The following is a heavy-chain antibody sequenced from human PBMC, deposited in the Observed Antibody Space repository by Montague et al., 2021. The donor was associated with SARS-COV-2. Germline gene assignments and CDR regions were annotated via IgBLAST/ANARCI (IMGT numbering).Heavy chain of an antibody. Sequence: SETLSLTCTVSGGSISSYYWSWIRQPPGKGLEWIGYIYYSGSTNYNPPLKSRVTISVDTSKNQFSLMLSSVTAADTAVYYCARARSGRLFDYWGQGTLVTVSS. CDR2: IYYSGST. V-gene: IGHV4-59*01. D-gene: IGHD3-10*01. J-gene: IGHJ4*02. CDR1: GGSISSYY. CDR3: ARARSGRLFDY.